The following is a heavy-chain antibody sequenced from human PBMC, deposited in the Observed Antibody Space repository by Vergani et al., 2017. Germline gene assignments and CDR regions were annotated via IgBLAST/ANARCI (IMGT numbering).Heavy chain of an antibody. CDR3: ARGRRGSSAAFDI. Sequence: QVQLQQWGAGLLKPSETLSLTCAVYGGSFSGYYWNWIRQPPGKGLEWIGEINHSGSTNYNPSLKSRVTISVDTSKNQFSLKLSSVTAADTAVYYCARGRRGSSAAFDIWGQGTMVTVSS. V-gene: IGHV4-34*01. CDR2: INHSGST. J-gene: IGHJ3*02. D-gene: IGHD1-26*01. CDR1: GGSFSGYY.